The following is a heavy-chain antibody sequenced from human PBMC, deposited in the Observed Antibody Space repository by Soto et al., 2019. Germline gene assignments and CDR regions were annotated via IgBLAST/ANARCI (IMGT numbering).Heavy chain of an antibody. D-gene: IGHD3-16*01. V-gene: IGHV5-51*01. CDR1: GSNILDYW. Sequence: NSRQGAGSNILDYWIARVRKMPGKGLEWMGIIYPGDSDSRYSPSFQGQVTISADKSISTAFLQWSSLKASDTARDYCASANVSTCGSIILPSGFGYRGQGPLGSVSS. CDR2: IYPGDSDS. J-gene: IGHJ4*03. CDR3: ASANVSTCGSIILPSGFGY.